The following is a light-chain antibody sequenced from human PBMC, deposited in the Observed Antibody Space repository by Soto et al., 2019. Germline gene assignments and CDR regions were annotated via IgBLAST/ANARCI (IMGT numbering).Light chain of an antibody. CDR3: QQYDSWPRT. CDR1: ESVAGH. CDR2: GAS. Sequence: EILMTQSPATLSVSPGERATLSCRASESVAGHLAWYQQKPGQAPRLLIHGASIRATGIPVKFSGSGSGTEFTLTIGSLQSEDLAVYYCQQYDSWPRTFGQGTKVDI. V-gene: IGKV3-15*01. J-gene: IGKJ1*01.